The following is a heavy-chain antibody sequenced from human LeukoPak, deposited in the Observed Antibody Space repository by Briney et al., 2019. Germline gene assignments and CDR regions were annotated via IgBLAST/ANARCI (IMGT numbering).Heavy chain of an antibody. CDR2: IYYSGST. CDR1: GGSISSYY. J-gene: IGHJ4*02. Sequence: PETLSLTCNVSGGSISSYYWSWIRQPPGKGLEWIGYIYYSGSTNYNPSLKSRVTISVDTSKNQFSLKLSSVTAADTAVYYCAREAGDYVNYFDYWGQGTLVTVSS. V-gene: IGHV4-59*01. D-gene: IGHD4-17*01. CDR3: AREAGDYVNYFDY.